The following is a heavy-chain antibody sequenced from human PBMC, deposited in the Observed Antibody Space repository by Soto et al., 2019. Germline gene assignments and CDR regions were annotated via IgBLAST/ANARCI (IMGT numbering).Heavy chain of an antibody. CDR3: ARAGAVAGTGGIYYFDY. CDR1: GYTFTGYY. Sequence: GASVKVSCKASGYTFTGYYMHWVRQAPGQGLEWMGWINPNSGGTNYAQKFQGWVTMTRDTSISTAYMELSRLRSDDTAVYYCARAGAVAGTGGIYYFDYWGQGTLVTVSS. J-gene: IGHJ4*02. D-gene: IGHD6-19*01. CDR2: INPNSGGT. V-gene: IGHV1-2*04.